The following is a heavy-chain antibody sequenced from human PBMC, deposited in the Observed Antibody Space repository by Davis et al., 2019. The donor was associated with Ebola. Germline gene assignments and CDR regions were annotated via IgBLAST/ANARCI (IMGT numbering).Heavy chain of an antibody. Sequence: PGGSLRLSCTVFGESIRSSDHFWGWVRQAPGKGLEWVGNFYYGGGTHYNPSLKSRLTISVDTSNNQFFLKLNPVTAADTAVYYCAKLSQLASAHYFDYWGQGTLVTVSS. D-gene: IGHD1-1*01. CDR1: GESIRSSDHF. CDR3: AKLSQLASAHYFDY. V-gene: IGHV4-39*07. CDR2: FYYGGGT. J-gene: IGHJ4*02.